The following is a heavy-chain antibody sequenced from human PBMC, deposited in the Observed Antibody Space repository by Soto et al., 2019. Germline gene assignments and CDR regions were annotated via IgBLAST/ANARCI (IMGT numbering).Heavy chain of an antibody. D-gene: IGHD6-19*01. V-gene: IGHV1-24*01. CDR2: FDPEDGET. Sequence: QVQLVQSGAEVKKPGASVKVSCKVSGYTLTELSMHWVRQAPGKGLEWMGGFDPEDGETIYAQKFQGRVTMTEDTSTDTAYIELSSLRSEDTAVYYCATYPTSTSSGWFYFDYWGQGTLVTVSS. J-gene: IGHJ4*02. CDR1: GYTLTELS. CDR3: ATYPTSTSSGWFYFDY.